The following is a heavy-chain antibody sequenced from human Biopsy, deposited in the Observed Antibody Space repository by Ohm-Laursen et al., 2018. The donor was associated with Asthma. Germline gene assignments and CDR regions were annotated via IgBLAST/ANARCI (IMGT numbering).Heavy chain of an antibody. CDR2: ISYSGST. D-gene: IGHD5-18*01. CDR1: GGSVSSGSHY. Sequence: TLSLTCTVSGGSVSSGSHYWSWIRQPPGKGLEWIGYISYSGSTNYNPSLKSRVTISVDTSKNQFSLKLNSVTAADTAVYYCARDFVDSAMDYFDYWGQGTLVTVSS. V-gene: IGHV4-61*01. CDR3: ARDFVDSAMDYFDY. J-gene: IGHJ4*02.